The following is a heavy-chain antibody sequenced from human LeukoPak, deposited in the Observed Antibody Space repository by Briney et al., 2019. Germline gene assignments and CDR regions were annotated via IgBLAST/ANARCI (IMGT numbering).Heavy chain of an antibody. CDR3: ARVSSNWDTYFHY. CDR1: GGTFSSYA. CDR2: INPNSGGT. D-gene: IGHD7-27*01. J-gene: IGHJ4*02. V-gene: IGHV1-2*02. Sequence: ASVKVSCKASGGTFSSYAMSWVRQAPGQGLEWMGWINPNSGGTNYAQKFQGRVTMTRDTSISTAYMELSGLRSDDTAVFYCARVSSNWDTYFHYWGQGSLVTVSS.